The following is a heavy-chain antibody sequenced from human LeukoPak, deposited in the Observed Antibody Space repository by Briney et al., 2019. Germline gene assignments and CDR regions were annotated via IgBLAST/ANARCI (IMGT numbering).Heavy chain of an antibody. CDR3: ARDYLVTKMAYYYGMDV. CDR1: GFTFSSYS. V-gene: IGHV3-48*02. Sequence: GGSLRLSCAASGFTFSSYSMNWVRQAPGKGLEWVSYISSSSSTIYYADSVKGRFTISRDNAKNLLYLQMNSLRDEDTAVYYCARDYLVTKMAYYYGMDVWGQGTTVTVSS. D-gene: IGHD4-11*01. J-gene: IGHJ6*02. CDR2: ISSSSSTI.